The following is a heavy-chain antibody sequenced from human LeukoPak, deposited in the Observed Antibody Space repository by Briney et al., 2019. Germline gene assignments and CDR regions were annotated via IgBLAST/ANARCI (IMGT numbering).Heavy chain of an antibody. D-gene: IGHD3-22*01. CDR3: ARRVPGYDSSGPEDAFDI. CDR2: TSHSGST. J-gene: IGHJ3*02. Sequence: PSETLSLTCAVSGYSISSGYYWGWIRQPPGKGLEGIGTTSHSGSTYYNPSLKSRVTISVDTSKNQFSLKLSSVTAADTAVYYCARRVPGYDSSGPEDAFDIWGQGTMVTVSS. V-gene: IGHV4-38-2*01. CDR1: GYSISSGYY.